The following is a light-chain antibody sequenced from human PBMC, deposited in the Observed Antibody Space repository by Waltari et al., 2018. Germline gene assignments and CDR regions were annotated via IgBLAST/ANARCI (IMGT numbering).Light chain of an antibody. CDR3: QHYNAYRT. V-gene: IGKV1-5*01. Sequence: DIQMTHSPSTLSASVGDRVIITCRASRSISTWVAWYQQKTGKAPKLLIFAASSLQAGVPSRFSGSGSGTEFTLTINSLQPDDFATYYCQHYNAYRTFGQGTKVEIK. CDR2: AAS. CDR1: RSISTW. J-gene: IGKJ1*01.